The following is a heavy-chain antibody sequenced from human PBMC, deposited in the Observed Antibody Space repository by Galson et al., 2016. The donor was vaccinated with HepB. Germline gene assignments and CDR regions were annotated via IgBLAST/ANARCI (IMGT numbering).Heavy chain of an antibody. D-gene: IGHD1-20*01. J-gene: IGHJ4*02. CDR2: IWYDGSNE. CDR3: AKDEEPYKWNPLTIDD. CDR1: GFTFSSYG. Sequence: SLRLSCAASGFTFSSYGMHWVRPAPGKGLEWVAVIWYDGSNEHYADSVKGRFTISSDNSKSTLYLQLNSLRAEDTAVYYCAKDEEPYKWNPLTIDDWGQGTLVTVSS. V-gene: IGHV3-33*06.